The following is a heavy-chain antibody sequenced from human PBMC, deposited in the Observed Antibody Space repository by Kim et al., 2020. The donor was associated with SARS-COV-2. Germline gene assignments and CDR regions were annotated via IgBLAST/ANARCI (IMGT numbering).Heavy chain of an antibody. V-gene: IGHV3-43*01. CDR2: ISWDGGST. J-gene: IGHJ4*02. CDR1: GFTFDDYT. D-gene: IGHD3-16*01. CDR3: AKDRGERWLQSYYFDY. Sequence: GGSLRLSCAASGFTFDDYTMHWVRQAPGKGLEWVSLISWDGGSTYYADSVKGRFTISRDNSKNSLYLQMNSLRTEDTALYYCAKDRGERWLQSYYFDYWGPTPLLTVS.